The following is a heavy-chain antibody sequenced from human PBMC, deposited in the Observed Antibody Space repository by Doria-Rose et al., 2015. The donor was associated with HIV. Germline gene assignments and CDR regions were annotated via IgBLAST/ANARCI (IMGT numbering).Heavy chain of an antibody. CDR3: ARGGTRWPFDY. V-gene: IGHV1-8*02. CDR1: GYTFTNYD. D-gene: IGHD4-17*01. CDR2: MNPNSTNT. J-gene: IGHJ4*02. Sequence: QVQLQESGPEVKKPGASVKVSCKTSGYTFTNYDVTWVRQATGHGLEWMGWMNPNSTNTGYAQKFQGRVTMTRDTSISTAYMELSSLTSEDTAVYYCARGGTRWPFDYWGQGTLVTVSS.